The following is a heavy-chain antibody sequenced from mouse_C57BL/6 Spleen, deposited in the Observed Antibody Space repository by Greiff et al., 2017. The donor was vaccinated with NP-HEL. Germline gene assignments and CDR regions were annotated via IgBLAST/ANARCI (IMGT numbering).Heavy chain of an antibody. Sequence: EVKLMESGPELVKPGASVKIPCKASGYTFTDYNMDWVKQSHGKSLEWIGDINPNNGGTIYNQKFKGKATLTVDKSSSTAYMELRSLTSEDTAVYYCARGGVTGTPFDYWGQGTTLTVSS. CDR2: INPNNGGT. CDR3: ARGGVTGTPFDY. D-gene: IGHD4-1*01. CDR1: GYTFTDYN. J-gene: IGHJ2*01. V-gene: IGHV1-18*01.